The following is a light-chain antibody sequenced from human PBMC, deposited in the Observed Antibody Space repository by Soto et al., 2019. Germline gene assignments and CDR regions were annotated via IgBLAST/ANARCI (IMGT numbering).Light chain of an antibody. CDR1: QSVSNH. J-gene: IGKJ2*01. CDR3: QQYNNWPPFT. V-gene: IGKV3-15*01. CDR2: GAS. Sequence: EIVMTQSPATLSVSLGERATLSCRASQSVSNHLAWYQQKPGQAPRLLIYGASTRATGIPARFSGSGSGTEFTLTISSLQSEDFTVYYCQQYNNWPPFTFGQGTKLEIK.